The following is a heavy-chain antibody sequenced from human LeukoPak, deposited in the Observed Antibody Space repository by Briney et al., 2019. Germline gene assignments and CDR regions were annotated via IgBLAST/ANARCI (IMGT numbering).Heavy chain of an antibody. D-gene: IGHD2-8*01. CDR3: TFSLTVDFNGYDAFDI. Sequence: PGGSLRHSCAASGFTFTRYWMHWVRRGPGEGLGWVSRINLDGSSTNYADSVKGRFTISRDNAENTLYLQMNSLRADDTAVYYCTFSLTVDFNGYDAFDIWGHGTMLTVSS. V-gene: IGHV3-74*01. CDR1: GFTFTRYW. J-gene: IGHJ3*02. CDR2: INLDGSST.